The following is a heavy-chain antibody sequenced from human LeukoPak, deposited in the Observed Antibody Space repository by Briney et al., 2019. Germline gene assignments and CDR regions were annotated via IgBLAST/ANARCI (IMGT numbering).Heavy chain of an antibody. CDR1: GYTFTGYY. D-gene: IGHD5-12*01. V-gene: IGHV1-2*06. Sequence: ASVKVSCKASGYTFTGYYMHWVRQAPGQGLEWMGRINPNSGGTNYAQKFQGRVTMTRDTSISTAYMGLSRLRSDDTAVYYCARSTWMSGVLGYSGYDFCYWGQGTLVTVSS. J-gene: IGHJ4*02. CDR3: ARSTWMSGVLGYSGYDFCY. CDR2: INPNSGGT.